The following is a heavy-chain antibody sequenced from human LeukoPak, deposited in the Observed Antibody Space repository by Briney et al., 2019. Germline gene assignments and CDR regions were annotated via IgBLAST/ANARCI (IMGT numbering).Heavy chain of an antibody. D-gene: IGHD2-2*02. Sequence: ASVKVSCKASGHTFTRYTMHWVRQAPGQRLEWMGWINAGNGNTEYSQKFQGRVTITRDTSASTAYMELSSLRSEDTAVYYCARSEGYQLLYDYWGQGTLVTVSS. V-gene: IGHV1-3*01. CDR2: INAGNGNT. CDR3: ARSEGYQLLYDY. CDR1: GHTFTRYT. J-gene: IGHJ4*02.